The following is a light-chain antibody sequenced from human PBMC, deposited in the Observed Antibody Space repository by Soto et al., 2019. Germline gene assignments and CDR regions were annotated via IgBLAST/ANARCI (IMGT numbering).Light chain of an antibody. CDR1: QSVTSSY. CDR2: GAS. CDR3: QQYGDSLLT. V-gene: IGKV3-20*01. Sequence: EIVLTQSPGTLSLSPGERATLSCRASQSVTSSYLAWYQRKPGQAPRLLIYGASNRATGLPDRFSGSGSGTDFSLTISRLEPEDFAVYYCQQYGDSLLTFGGGTRVEMK. J-gene: IGKJ4*01.